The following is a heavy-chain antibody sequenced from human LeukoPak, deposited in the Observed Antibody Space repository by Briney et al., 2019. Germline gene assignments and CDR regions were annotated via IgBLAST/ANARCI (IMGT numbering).Heavy chain of an antibody. CDR1: GFTLRNYA. CDR3: AKYDYSNNVAS. J-gene: IGHJ1*01. V-gene: IGHV3-23*01. D-gene: IGHD4-11*01. CDR2: ISGSGGS. Sequence: GGSLRLSCAVSGFTLRNYAMSWVRQAPGKGLEWVSTISGSGGSHYTDSVKGRFAISRDISKKTLDMQMNSLRAEDTAVYYCAKYDYSNNVASWGQGTLVTVSS.